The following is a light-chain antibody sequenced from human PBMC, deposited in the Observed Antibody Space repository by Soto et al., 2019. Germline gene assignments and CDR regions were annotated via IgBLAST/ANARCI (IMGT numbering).Light chain of an antibody. Sequence: EVVLTQSPGTLSLSPGESATLSCRASQSVSSNYLAWYQQKPGQAPRLLIYGVSTRATGIPDRFSGSGSGTDFSLTISRLEPEDFALYSCQQYFTSPLTFGGGTMV. V-gene: IGKV3-20*01. CDR3: QQYFTSPLT. CDR1: QSVSSNY. CDR2: GVS. J-gene: IGKJ4*01.